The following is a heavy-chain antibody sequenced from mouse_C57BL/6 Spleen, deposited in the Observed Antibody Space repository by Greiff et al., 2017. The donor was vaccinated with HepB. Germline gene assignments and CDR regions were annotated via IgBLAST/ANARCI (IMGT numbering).Heavy chain of an antibody. V-gene: IGHV1-55*01. Sequence: QVQLQQSGAELVKPGASVKMSCKASGYTFTSYWITWVKQRPGQGLEWIGDIYPGSGSTNYNEKFKSKATLTVDTSSSTAYMQLSSLTSEDSAVYYCARGDYGSSYDFDYWGQCTTLTVSS. CDR2: IYPGSGST. J-gene: IGHJ2*01. D-gene: IGHD1-1*01. CDR1: GYTFTSYW. CDR3: ARGDYGSSYDFDY.